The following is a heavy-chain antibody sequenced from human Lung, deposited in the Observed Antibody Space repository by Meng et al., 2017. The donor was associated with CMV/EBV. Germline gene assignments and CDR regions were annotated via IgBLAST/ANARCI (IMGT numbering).Heavy chain of an antibody. D-gene: IGHD3-22*01. CDR1: GYTFSSYD. Sequence: AAXXVSXKASGYTFSSYDINWVRQATGQGLEWMGWMNTNRGNTGYAQKFQGRVTMTRNTSISTAYMELSRLRSEDTAVYYCARVDYYDSSGYPMTYNWFDPWGQGNXVNGAS. J-gene: IGHJ5*02. V-gene: IGHV1-8*01. CDR2: MNTNRGNT. CDR3: ARVDYYDSSGYPMTYNWFDP.